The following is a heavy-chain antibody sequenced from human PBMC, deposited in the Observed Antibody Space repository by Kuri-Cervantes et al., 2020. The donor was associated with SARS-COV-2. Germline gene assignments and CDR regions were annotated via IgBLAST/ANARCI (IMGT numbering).Heavy chain of an antibody. J-gene: IGHJ4*02. CDR2: ISHDGKNK. CDR1: GFNFSRTD. V-gene: IGHV3-30*18. Sequence: GESLKISCAASGFNFSRTDMHWVRHAPGKGLEWVAVISHDGKNKKSIASGKGRFTISRDNSQNTLYQHMKSLRSEYTAMYYCAKDRVGVQDFWGQGTLVTVSS. CDR3: AKDRVGVQDF. D-gene: IGHD2-21*01.